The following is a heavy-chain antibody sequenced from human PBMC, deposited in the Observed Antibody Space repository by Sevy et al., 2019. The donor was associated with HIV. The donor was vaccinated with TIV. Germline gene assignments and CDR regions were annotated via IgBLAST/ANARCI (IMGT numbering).Heavy chain of an antibody. CDR2: IIPIFGTA. V-gene: IGHV1-69*13. CDR1: GGTFSSYA. J-gene: IGHJ5*02. D-gene: IGHD1-1*01. CDR3: ARTTPFAELDRRRGGVRGESNWFDP. Sequence: ASVKVSCKASGGTFSSYAISWVRQAPGQGLEWMGGIIPIFGTANYAQKFQGRVTITAEESTSTAYMELSSLRTRENAGYYGARTTPFAELDRRRGGVRGESNWFDPWGQGTLVTVSS.